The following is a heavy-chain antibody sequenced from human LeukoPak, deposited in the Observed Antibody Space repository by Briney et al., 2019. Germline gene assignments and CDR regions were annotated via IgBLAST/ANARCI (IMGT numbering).Heavy chain of an antibody. D-gene: IGHD3-22*01. CDR1: GGSFSGYY. CDR2: INHSGST. J-gene: IGHJ4*02. V-gene: IGHV4-34*01. Sequence: SETLSLTCAVYGGSFSGYYWSWIRQPPGKGLEWIGEINHSGSTNYNPSLKSRVTISVDTSKNQFSLKLSSVTAADTAVYYCARGPPMYYYGSSAYHYDYFDYWGQGTLVTVSS. CDR3: ARGPPMYYYGSSAYHYDYFDY.